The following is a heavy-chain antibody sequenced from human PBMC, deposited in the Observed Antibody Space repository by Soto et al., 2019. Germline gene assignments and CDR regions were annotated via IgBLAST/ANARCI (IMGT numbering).Heavy chain of an antibody. CDR1: GASISSYY. D-gene: IGHD3-22*01. CDR2: IYYTGST. J-gene: IGHJ4*02. CDR3: ARLGGYYQALDS. V-gene: IGHV4-59*08. Sequence: SETLSLTCTVSGASISSYYWSWIRQPPGMALEWIGYIYYTGSTNYNPSLKSRVTISVDMSKNQFSLKLSSVTAADTAVYYCARLGGYYQALDSWGQGTLVTVSS.